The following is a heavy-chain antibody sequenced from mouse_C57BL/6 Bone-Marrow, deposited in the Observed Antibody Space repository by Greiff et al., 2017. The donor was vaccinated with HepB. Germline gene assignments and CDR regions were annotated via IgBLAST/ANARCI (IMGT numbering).Heavy chain of an antibody. V-gene: IGHV1-81*01. CDR2: IYPRSGNT. CDR3: ARGNYYGSRGDFDY. Sequence: QVQLQQSGAELARPGASVKLSCKASGYTFTSYGISWVKQRTGQGLEWIGEIYPRSGNTYYNEKFKGKATLTADKSSSTAYMELRSLTSEDSAVYFGARGNYYGSRGDFDYWGQGTTLTVSS. CDR1: GYTFTSYG. J-gene: IGHJ2*01. D-gene: IGHD1-1*01.